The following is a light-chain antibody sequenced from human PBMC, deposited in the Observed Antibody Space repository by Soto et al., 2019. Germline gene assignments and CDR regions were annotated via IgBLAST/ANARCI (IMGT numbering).Light chain of an antibody. Sequence: QSVLTQPPSASGSPGQSVTISCTGTSSDVDIYNYVSWYQQHPGKAPKLIIYEVTKRPSGVPDRFSGSRSGNTASLTVSGLQTEDEAEYYCSSYAGSNTLVFGTGTKVTVL. CDR3: SSYAGSNTLV. CDR1: SSDVDIYNY. J-gene: IGLJ1*01. CDR2: EVT. V-gene: IGLV2-8*01.